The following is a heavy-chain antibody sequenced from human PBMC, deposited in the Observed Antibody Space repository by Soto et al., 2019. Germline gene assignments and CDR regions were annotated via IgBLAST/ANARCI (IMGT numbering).Heavy chain of an antibody. CDR1: GVTFSAYD. Sequence: EVQLAESGGKLIQPGGSLRLSCEASGVTFSAYDMHWVRQRPGKGLEGVSGIGRAGDTYYADSVRGRFTTSRDNAKNSVYLQMNSRRAGDTAVYYCARLSTIWTYFDYWGQGSLVTVSS. D-gene: IGHD1-1*01. CDR2: IGRAGDT. CDR3: ARLSTIWTYFDY. J-gene: IGHJ4*02. V-gene: IGHV3-13*01.